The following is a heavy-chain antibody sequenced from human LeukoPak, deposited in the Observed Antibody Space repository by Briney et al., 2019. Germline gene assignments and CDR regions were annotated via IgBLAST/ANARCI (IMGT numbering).Heavy chain of an antibody. Sequence: PGGSLRLSCAASGFTFSSYEMNWVRQAPGKGLEWVSYISGSGSTIYYADSVKGRFTISRDNAKNSLYLQMNSLRAEDTAVYYCARVELARGPFPPYYYYMDVWGKGTTVTVSS. CDR1: GFTFSSYE. CDR3: ARVELARGPFPPYYYYMDV. J-gene: IGHJ6*03. D-gene: IGHD1-26*01. CDR2: ISGSGSTI. V-gene: IGHV3-48*03.